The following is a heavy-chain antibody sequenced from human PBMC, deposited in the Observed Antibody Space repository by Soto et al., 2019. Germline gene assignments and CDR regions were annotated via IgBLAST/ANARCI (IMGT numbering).Heavy chain of an antibody. V-gene: IGHV4-38-2*01. J-gene: IGHJ5*02. D-gene: IGHD1-1*01. CDR3: AIGNPDRFDP. CDR2: LYRGGIT. CDR1: VYSSSSVFN. Sequence: PPESLSLTCSVSVYSSSSVFNWCCIRQPPGKGLWWLGTLYRGGITYYRPSLKSRVTIAIDTSNNHFSLRLRSVTATDSAVYVGAIGNPDRFDPWGQGTLVTVSS.